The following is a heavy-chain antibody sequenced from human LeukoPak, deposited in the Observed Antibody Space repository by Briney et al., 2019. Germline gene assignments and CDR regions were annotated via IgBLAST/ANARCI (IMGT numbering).Heavy chain of an antibody. CDR2: IYYSGST. CDR1: GGSISSGGYY. J-gene: IGHJ3*02. D-gene: IGHD2/OR15-2a*01. CDR3: ARVVSPGAFDI. V-gene: IGHV4-31*03. Sequence: SQTLSLTCTVSGGSISSGGYYWSWIRQRPGKGLEWIGYIYYSGSTYYNPSRKSRVTISVDTSKNQFSLKLSSVTAADTAVYYCARVVSPGAFDIWGQGTMVTVSS.